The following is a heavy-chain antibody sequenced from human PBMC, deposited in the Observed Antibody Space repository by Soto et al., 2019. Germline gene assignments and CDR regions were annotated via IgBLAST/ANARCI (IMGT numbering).Heavy chain of an antibody. CDR2: IYYSGRT. CDR3: ARDSYYDSRGYPGAYYYGMDV. J-gene: IGHJ6*02. V-gene: IGHV4-59*01. Sequence: PSETLSLTCTVSGGSFSSYYWSWIRQPPGKGLEWIGHIYYSGRTNYNPSLKSRVTISGDTSKNQLSLKLSSVTAADTAVYYCARDSYYDSRGYPGAYYYGMDVWGQGTTVTVSS. D-gene: IGHD3-22*01. CDR1: GGSFSSYY.